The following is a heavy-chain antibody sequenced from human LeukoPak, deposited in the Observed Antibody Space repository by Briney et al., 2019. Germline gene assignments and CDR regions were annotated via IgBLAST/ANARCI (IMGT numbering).Heavy chain of an antibody. CDR2: INHSEST. Sequence: PAETLTLTCAVYGGTFSGYYWSWIRQPPGKGLEWIGEINHSESTNYNPSLKSRVTISVDTSKNQFSLKLSSVTAADTAVYYCARGPPYCSGGSCYLNWFDPWGQGTLVTVSS. CDR3: ARGPPYCSGGSCYLNWFDP. J-gene: IGHJ5*02. D-gene: IGHD2-15*01. CDR1: GGTFSGYY. V-gene: IGHV4-34*01.